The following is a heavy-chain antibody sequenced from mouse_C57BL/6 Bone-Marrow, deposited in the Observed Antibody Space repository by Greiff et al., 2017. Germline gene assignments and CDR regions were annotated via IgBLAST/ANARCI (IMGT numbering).Heavy chain of an antibody. Sequence: QVQLQQSGAELVKPGASVKLSCKASGYTFTSYWMQWVKQRPGQGLEWIGEIDPSDSYTNYNQKFKGKATLTVDTSSSTAYMQLSSRTSEDSSVYYCARSGYYAMDYWGQGTSVTVSS. CDR1: GYTFTSYW. D-gene: IGHD4-1*01. CDR3: ARSGYYAMDY. V-gene: IGHV1-50*01. J-gene: IGHJ4*01. CDR2: IDPSDSYT.